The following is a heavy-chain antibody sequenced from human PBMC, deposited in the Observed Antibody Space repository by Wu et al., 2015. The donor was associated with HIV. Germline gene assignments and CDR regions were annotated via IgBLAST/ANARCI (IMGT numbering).Heavy chain of an antibody. D-gene: IGHD3-10*01. Sequence: QVQLVAGLGREVKKPGASVKVSCKASGYTFTSYDINWVRQATGQGLEWMGWMNPNSGNTGYAQKFQGRVTMTRNTSISTAYMELSSLRSEDTAVYYCARAPVPIWFGLNSGPPYYFDYWGQGTLVTVSS. CDR1: GYTFTSYD. CDR2: MNPNSGNT. V-gene: IGHV1-8*01. CDR3: ARAPVPIWFGLNSGPPYYFDY. J-gene: IGHJ4*02.